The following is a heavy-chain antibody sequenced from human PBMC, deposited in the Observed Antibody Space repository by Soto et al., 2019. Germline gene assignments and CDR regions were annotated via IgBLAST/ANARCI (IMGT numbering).Heavy chain of an antibody. D-gene: IGHD3-10*01. CDR3: AGTSGNYYYYYYMDV. CDR1: GGTFSSYT. V-gene: IGHV1-69*02. CDR2: IIPILGIA. Sequence: QVKLVQSGAEVKKPGSSVKVSCKASGGTFSSYTISWVRQAPGQGLEWMGRIIPILGIANYAQKFQGRVTITADKSTSTAYMELSSLRSEDTAVYYCAGTSGNYYYYYYMDVWGKGTTVTVSS. J-gene: IGHJ6*03.